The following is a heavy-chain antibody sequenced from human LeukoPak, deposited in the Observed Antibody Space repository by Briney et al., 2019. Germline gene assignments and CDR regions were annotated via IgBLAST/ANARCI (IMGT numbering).Heavy chain of an antibody. V-gene: IGHV1-2*02. J-gene: IGHJ5*02. CDR1: GYTFSAYY. D-gene: IGHD4-23*01. CDR2: INPNNGAT. CDR3: ARSDYGGKGVGDNWFDP. Sequence: ASVKVSCKASGYTFSAYYIHWVRQAPGQGLEWMGWINPNNGATQYVQNLQGRVTMTRDTSISTAYMELSRLRSDDTAVYFCARSDYGGKGVGDNWFDPWGQGTLVTVSS.